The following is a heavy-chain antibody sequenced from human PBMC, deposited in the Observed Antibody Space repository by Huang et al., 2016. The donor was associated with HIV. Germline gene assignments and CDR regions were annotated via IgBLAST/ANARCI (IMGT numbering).Heavy chain of an antibody. Sequence: QLQQSGPGLLKPSQTLSLTCAISDDSVSGNSVNWNWISQSPSRGLEWLGRTYSRSKMYNYYSEVVNSRMTIYTDTSKYQFFLQLMSVVHEDTAVYFCARSHDFYYDRRGYSFDYWGQGSLVTVSS. CDR2: TYSRSKMYN. V-gene: IGHV6-1*01. D-gene: IGHD3-22*01. J-gene: IGHJ4*02. CDR1: DDSVSGNSVN. CDR3: ARSHDFYYDRRGYSFDY.